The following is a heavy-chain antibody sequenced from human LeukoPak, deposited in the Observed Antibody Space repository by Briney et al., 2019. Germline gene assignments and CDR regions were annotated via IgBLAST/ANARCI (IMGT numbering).Heavy chain of an antibody. D-gene: IGHD6-13*01. CDR2: ISYDEANK. V-gene: IGHV3-30*04. J-gene: IGHJ4*02. CDR1: GFTFSSYD. Sequence: GGSLRLSCAASGFTFSSYDMHWVRQAPGKGLEWVAHISYDEANKFYADSVQGRFTISRDNSKNTLYLQMNSLRAEDTAVYYCAKVGGSSWYTVDYWGQGTLVTVSS. CDR3: AKVGGSSWYTVDY.